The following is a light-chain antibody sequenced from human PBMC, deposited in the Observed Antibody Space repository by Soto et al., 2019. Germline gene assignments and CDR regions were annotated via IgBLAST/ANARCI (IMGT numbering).Light chain of an antibody. CDR3: QQYNSS. CDR1: QSISNW. Sequence: DIQMTQSPSTLSASVGDRVTITCRASQSISNWLAWYQQKPGKAPKLLIYKASSLESGVPSRFSGSGSGTEFTRTLSSLQPDHFATYYCQQYNSSFGPGTKVEIK. J-gene: IGKJ3*01. V-gene: IGKV1-5*03. CDR2: KAS.